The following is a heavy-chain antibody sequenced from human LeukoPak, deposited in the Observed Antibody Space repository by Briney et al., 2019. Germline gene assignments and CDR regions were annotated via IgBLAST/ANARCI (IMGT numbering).Heavy chain of an antibody. CDR2: IIPILGIA. CDR1: GGTFSSYA. V-gene: IGHV1-69*04. CDR3: ARDSGTAMAPFDY. J-gene: IGHJ4*02. Sequence: SVKVSCKASGGTFSSYAISWVRQAPGQGLEWMGRIIPILGIANYAQKFQGRVTITADKSTSTAYMELSSLRSEDTAVYYCARDSGTAMAPFDYWGQGTLVTVSS. D-gene: IGHD5-18*01.